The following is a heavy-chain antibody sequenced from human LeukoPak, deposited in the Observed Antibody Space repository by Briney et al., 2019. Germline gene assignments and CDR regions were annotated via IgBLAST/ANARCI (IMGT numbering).Heavy chain of an antibody. D-gene: IGHD3-10*01. CDR2: IYTSGST. J-gene: IGHJ4*02. CDR3: ARVARPPTYYYGSGSMAAFDY. Sequence: PSETLSLTCTVSGGSISSYYWSWIRQPAGKGLEWIGRIYTSGSTNYNPSLKSRVTISVDTSKNQFSLKLSSVTAADTAVYYCARVARPPTYYYGSGSMAAFDYWGQGTLVTVSS. CDR1: GGSISSYY. V-gene: IGHV4-4*07.